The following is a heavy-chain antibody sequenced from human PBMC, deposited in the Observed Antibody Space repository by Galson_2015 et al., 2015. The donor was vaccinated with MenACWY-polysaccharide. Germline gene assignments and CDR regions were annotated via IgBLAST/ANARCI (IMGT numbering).Heavy chain of an antibody. J-gene: IGHJ4*02. V-gene: IGHV3-23*01. D-gene: IGHD1-26*01. CDR2: ISGSGGST. CDR3: VRRGLGPTN. CDR1: GFTFSSYA. Sequence: SLRLSCAASGFTFSSYAMSWVRQAPGKGLEWVSLISGSGGSTYYADSVKGRFTISRDNPKNMLYLQMNSLRAEDTAVYYCVRRGLGPTNWGQGTLVPVSS.